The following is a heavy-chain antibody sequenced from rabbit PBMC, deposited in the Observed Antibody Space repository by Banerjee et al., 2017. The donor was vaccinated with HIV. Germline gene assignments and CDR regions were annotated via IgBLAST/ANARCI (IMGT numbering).Heavy chain of an antibody. V-gene: IGHV1S40*01. CDR3: ARSTSGYDIGDL. D-gene: IGHD1-1*01. CDR2: IYTGDGST. CDR1: GFTISSSYY. Sequence: QSLEESGGDLVKPGASLTLTCTASGFTISSSYYMCWVRQAPGKGLEWIGCIYTGDGSTYYASWAKGRFTISKTSSTTVTLQMTSLTAADTATYFCARSTSGYDIGDLWGPGTLVTVS. J-gene: IGHJ4*01.